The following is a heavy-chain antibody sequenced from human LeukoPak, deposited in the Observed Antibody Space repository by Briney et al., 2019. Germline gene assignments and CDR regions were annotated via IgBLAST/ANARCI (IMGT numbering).Heavy chain of an antibody. V-gene: IGHV4-4*07. CDR2: IYTSGST. J-gene: IGHJ4*02. CDR1: GGSISSYY. CDR3: ARESRKSYCSSTSCYTFDY. Sequence: SETLSLTCTVSGGSISSYYWSWIRQPAGKGLEWIGRIYTSGSTNYNPSLKSRVTMSVDTSKNQFSLELSSVTAADTAVYYCARESRKSYCSSTSCYTFDYWGQGTLVTVSS. D-gene: IGHD2-2*02.